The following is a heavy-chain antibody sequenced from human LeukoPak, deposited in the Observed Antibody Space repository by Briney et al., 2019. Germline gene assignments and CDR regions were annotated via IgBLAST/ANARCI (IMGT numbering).Heavy chain of an antibody. D-gene: IGHD5-18*01. Sequence: ASVKVSCKAPGYTFTSYAMHWVRQAPGQRLEWMGWINAGNGNTKYSQKFQGRVTITRDTSASTAYMELSSLRSEDTAVYYCARGTAMVTSNFDYWGQGTLVTVSS. CDR1: GYTFTSYA. V-gene: IGHV1-3*01. CDR3: ARGTAMVTSNFDY. J-gene: IGHJ4*02. CDR2: INAGNGNT.